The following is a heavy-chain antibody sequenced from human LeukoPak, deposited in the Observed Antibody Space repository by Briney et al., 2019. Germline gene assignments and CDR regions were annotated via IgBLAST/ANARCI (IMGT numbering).Heavy chain of an antibody. CDR2: ISAYNGNT. Sequence: ASVKVSCKASGYTFTSYGISWVRQAPGQGLEWMGWISAYNGNTNYAQKLQGRVTMTTDTSTSTAYMELRSLRSDDTAVDYCARVGWVGYCSSTSCGGFDYWGQGTLVTVSS. CDR3: ARVGWVGYCSSTSCGGFDY. D-gene: IGHD2-2*01. J-gene: IGHJ4*02. V-gene: IGHV1-18*01. CDR1: GYTFTSYG.